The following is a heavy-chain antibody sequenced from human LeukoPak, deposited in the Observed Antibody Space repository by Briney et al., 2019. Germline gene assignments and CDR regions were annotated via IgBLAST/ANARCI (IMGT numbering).Heavy chain of an antibody. J-gene: IGHJ3*02. CDR2: ISAYNGNT. V-gene: IGHV1-18*01. CDR1: GYTFTTYG. D-gene: IGHD1-1*01. CDR3: VRDPDDDDAFDI. Sequence: GASVKVSCKTSGYTFTTYGISWVRQAPGQGLEWMGWISAYNGNTRYTQKLQGRVTMTTEKSTSTAYMELRSLTSDDTAVYYCVRDPDDDDAFDIWGQGTMVIVSS.